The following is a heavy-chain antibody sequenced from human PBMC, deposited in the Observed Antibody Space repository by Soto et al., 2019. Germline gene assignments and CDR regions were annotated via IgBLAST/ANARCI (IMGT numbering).Heavy chain of an antibody. J-gene: IGHJ3*02. V-gene: IGHV4-59*11. CDR1: GGSIGLQS. Sequence: SVTLSVKLIIRGGSIGLQSWNWFREYPGKGLEWIGYIYYSASTNYNPSLKSRVTISVDTSKNQFSLKLSSVTAADTAVYYCARVRRSGWYEVDAFDIWGQGTMVT. CDR2: IYYSAST. D-gene: IGHD6-13*01. CDR3: ARVRRSGWYEVDAFDI.